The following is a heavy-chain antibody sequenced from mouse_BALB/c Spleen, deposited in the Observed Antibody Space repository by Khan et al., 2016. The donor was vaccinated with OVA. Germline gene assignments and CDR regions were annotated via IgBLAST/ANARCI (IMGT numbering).Heavy chain of an antibody. CDR2: IYPGDGNT. J-gene: IGHJ3*01. V-gene: IGHV1-80*01. CDR3: AREGYYVSRRAWLAY. CDR1: GYAFSSYW. Sequence: QVQLKESGAELVRPGSSVKISCKASGYAFSSYWMNWVKQRPGQGLEWIGQIYPGDGNTYYTGKFKGKATLTEAKSSSTAYMQLTRLTSEYSAVYFCAREGYYVSRRAWLAYWGQGTLVTVSA. D-gene: IGHD1-1*01.